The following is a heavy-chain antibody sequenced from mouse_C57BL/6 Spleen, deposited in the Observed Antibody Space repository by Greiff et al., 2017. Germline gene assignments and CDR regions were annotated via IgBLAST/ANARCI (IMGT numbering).Heavy chain of an antibody. Sequence: EVKLQESGPELVKPGASVKIPCKASGYTFTDYNMDWVKQSHGKSLEWIGDINPNNGGTIYNQKFKGKATLTVDKSSSTAYMELRSLTSEDTAVYYCARGYYYGSKAYYFDYWGQGTTLTVSS. CDR3: ARGYYYGSKAYYFDY. CDR2: INPNNGGT. D-gene: IGHD1-1*01. V-gene: IGHV1-18*01. J-gene: IGHJ2*01. CDR1: GYTFTDYN.